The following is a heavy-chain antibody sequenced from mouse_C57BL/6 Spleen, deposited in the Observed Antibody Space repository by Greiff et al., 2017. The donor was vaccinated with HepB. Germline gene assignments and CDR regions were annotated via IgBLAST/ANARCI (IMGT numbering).Heavy chain of an antibody. CDR1: GFTFTDYY. V-gene: IGHV7-3*01. CDR2: IRNKANGYTT. CDR3: ARYTAQATYYFDY. Sequence: EVMLVESGGGLVQPGGSLSLSCAASGFTFTDYYMSWVRQPPGKALEWLGFIRNKANGYTTEYSASVKGRFTISRDNSQSILYLQMNALRAEDSATYYCARYTAQATYYFDYWGQVTTLTVSS. D-gene: IGHD3-2*02. J-gene: IGHJ2*01.